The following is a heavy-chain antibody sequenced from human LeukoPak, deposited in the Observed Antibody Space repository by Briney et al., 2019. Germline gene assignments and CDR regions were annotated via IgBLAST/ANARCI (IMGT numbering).Heavy chain of an antibody. V-gene: IGHV4-59*01. CDR2: IYYSGST. Sequence: SETLSLTCAVSGGSISSYYWSWIRQPPGKGLEWIGYIYYSGSTNYNPSLKSRVTISVDTSKNQFSLKLSSVTAADTAVYYCARESTFGEFSYWGQGTLVTVSS. J-gene: IGHJ4*02. CDR3: ARESTFGEFSY. D-gene: IGHD3-10*01. CDR1: GGSISSYY.